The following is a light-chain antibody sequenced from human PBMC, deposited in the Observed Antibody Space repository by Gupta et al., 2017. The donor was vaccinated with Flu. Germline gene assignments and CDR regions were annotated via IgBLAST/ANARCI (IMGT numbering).Light chain of an antibody. CDR2: GVS. CDR1: SSDVGGCND. CDR3: TSYESSSTRWV. J-gene: IGLJ3*02. V-gene: IGLV2-14*01. Sequence: QSALTQPAPVSGAPGQSITISCTGTSSDVGGCNDVSWYQQHPGKAPKLIIDGVSNRPSGVSNRFSGSKSGNTASLAITGLQAEDEADYYCTSYESSSTRWVFGGGTKLTGL.